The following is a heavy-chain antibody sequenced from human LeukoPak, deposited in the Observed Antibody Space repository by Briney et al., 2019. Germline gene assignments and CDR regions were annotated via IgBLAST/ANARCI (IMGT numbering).Heavy chain of an antibody. CDR3: ARDGGDSPLDLRY. CDR2: IKHDGSEN. D-gene: IGHD2-21*02. V-gene: IGHV3-7*04. Sequence: GGSLRLYCAAPGFTFETYWMNWVRQAPGKGLEWVANIKHDGSENDYVDSVRGRFTISRDNAKKSLYLQMHSLRPEDTAVYYCARDGGDSPLDLRYWGPGTLVTVSS. CDR1: GFTFETYW. J-gene: IGHJ4*02.